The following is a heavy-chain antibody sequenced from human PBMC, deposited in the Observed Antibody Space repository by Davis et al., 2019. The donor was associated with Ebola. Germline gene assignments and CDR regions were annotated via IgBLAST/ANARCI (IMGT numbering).Heavy chain of an antibody. J-gene: IGHJ4*02. D-gene: IGHD2-2*01. Sequence: ASVKVSCKASGYTFTTYAIHWVRQAPGQRLEWLGWINTGNGNTQYSQKFQDRVTITRDTSATTAYMELSSLTSEDTASYYCASYQVLPYWGQGTLVTVSS. CDR2: INTGNGNT. CDR3: ASYQVLPY. V-gene: IGHV1-3*04. CDR1: GYTFTTYA.